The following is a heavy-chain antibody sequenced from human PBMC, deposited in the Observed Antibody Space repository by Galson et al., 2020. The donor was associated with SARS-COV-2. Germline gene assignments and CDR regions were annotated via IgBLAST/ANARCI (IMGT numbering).Heavy chain of an antibody. CDR2: IYSGGTR. D-gene: IGHD2-21*01. CDR1: GFTVSRNY. J-gene: IGHJ4*01. Sequence: GESLKISCAASGFTVSRNYMNWVRQAPGKGLEWVSVIYSGGTRYYADSVKGRFTVSRDNSKNTLYLQMNSLRAEDTAVYYCARKTCRGACFSGYYFDYWGHGTLVTVSS. V-gene: IGHV3-53*01. CDR3: ARKTCRGACFSGYYFDY.